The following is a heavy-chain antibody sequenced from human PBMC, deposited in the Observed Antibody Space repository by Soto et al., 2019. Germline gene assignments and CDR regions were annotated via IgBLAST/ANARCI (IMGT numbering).Heavy chain of an antibody. D-gene: IGHD2-2*01. CDR1: GFTFSTYS. CDR2: ISSRSDYI. J-gene: IGHJ6*02. Sequence: EVQLVESGGGLVKPGGSLTLSCAASGFTFSTYSMNWVRQAPGKGLEWVSSISSRSDYIYYGDSVQGRLTITRDNANKSLFLQVNSLRAEDTAVYFCARGANAMPSPGPWPRGYCSYCLDVRGRGTTVTVAS. CDR3: ARGANAMPSPGPWPRGYCSYCLDV. V-gene: IGHV3-21*02.